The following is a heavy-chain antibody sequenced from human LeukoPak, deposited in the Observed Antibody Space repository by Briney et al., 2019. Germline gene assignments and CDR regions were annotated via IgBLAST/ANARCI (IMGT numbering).Heavy chain of an antibody. D-gene: IGHD3-3*01. CDR3: AITYYDFWSGYFGAFDI. CDR2: IYYSGST. CDR1: GGSISSSSYY. J-gene: IGHJ3*02. Sequence: SETLSLTCTVSGGSISSSSYYWGWIRQPPGKGLEWIGSIYYSGSTFYNPSLKSRVTISVDTSKNQFSLKLSSVTAADTAVYYCAITYYDFWSGYFGAFDIWGQGTMVTVSS. V-gene: IGHV4-39*01.